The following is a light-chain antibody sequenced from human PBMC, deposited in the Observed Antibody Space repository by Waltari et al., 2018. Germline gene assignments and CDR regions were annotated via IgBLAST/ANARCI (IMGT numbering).Light chain of an antibody. J-gene: IGLJ3*02. V-gene: IGLV2-11*01. CDR3: CSYAGSALRV. CDR1: SSDVGGYNY. Sequence: QSALTQPRSVSGSPGQSVTISCTGTSSDVGGYNYVSWYQQHPGKAPQLMIYDVNRRPSGVPDRFSGSKSVNTASLTISGLQAEDEADYYCCSYAGSALRVFGGGTKLTVL. CDR2: DVN.